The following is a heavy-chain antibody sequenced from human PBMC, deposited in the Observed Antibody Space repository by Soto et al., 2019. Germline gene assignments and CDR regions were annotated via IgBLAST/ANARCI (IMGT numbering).Heavy chain of an antibody. CDR2: FDPEDGET. CDR1: GYTLTELS. J-gene: IGHJ4*02. CDR3: ARVRLDCSGGSCYVHVPSADNYYFDY. D-gene: IGHD2-15*01. Sequence: GASVKVSCKVSGYTLTELSMHWVRQAPGKGLEWMGGFDPEDGETIYAQKFQGRVTMTEDTSTDTAYMELSSLRSEDTAVYYCARVRLDCSGGSCYVHVPSADNYYFDYWGQGTLVTVSS. V-gene: IGHV1-24*01.